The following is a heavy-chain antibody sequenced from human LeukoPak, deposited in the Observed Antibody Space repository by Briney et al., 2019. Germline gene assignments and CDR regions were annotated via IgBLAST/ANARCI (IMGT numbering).Heavy chain of an antibody. D-gene: IGHD3-10*01. CDR2: INPNSGDT. CDR1: GYTFTGYY. V-gene: IGHV1-2*02. Sequence: ASVQVSCKDSGYTFTGYYMHWVRPAPGQGLQWMGWINPNSGDTHFPQQFQGRVTMTTDTSITTAYMELSRLRSDDTAVYYCARGGNYGSGTYTAFDYWGQGALVTVSS. J-gene: IGHJ4*02. CDR3: ARGGNYGSGTYTAFDY.